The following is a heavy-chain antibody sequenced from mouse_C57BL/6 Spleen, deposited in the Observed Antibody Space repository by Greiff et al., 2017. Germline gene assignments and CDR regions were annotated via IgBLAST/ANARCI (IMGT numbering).Heavy chain of an antibody. J-gene: IGHJ1*03. CDR1: GFSLTSYG. D-gene: IGHD2-3*01. CDR2: IWSGGST. V-gene: IGHV2-2*01. Sequence: VQLQESGPGLVQPSQSLSITCTVSGFSLTSYGVHWVRQSPGKGLEWLGVIWSGGSTDYNAAFISRLSISKDNSKSQVFFKMNSLQAYDTAIYYCARCYDGYYGKYFDVWGTGTTVTVSS. CDR3: ARCYDGYYGKYFDV.